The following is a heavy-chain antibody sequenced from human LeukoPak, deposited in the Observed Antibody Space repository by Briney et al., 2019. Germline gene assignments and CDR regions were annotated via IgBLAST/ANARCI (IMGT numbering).Heavy chain of an antibody. Sequence: SQTLSLTCAVSGGSISSGGYSWSWIRQPPGKGLEWIGYIYHSGSTYYNPSLKSRVTISVDRSKNQFSLELSSVTAADTAVYYCARGPSFLDYWGQGTLVTVSS. CDR1: GGSISSGGYS. CDR2: IYHSGST. V-gene: IGHV4-30-2*01. CDR3: ARGPSFLDY. J-gene: IGHJ4*02.